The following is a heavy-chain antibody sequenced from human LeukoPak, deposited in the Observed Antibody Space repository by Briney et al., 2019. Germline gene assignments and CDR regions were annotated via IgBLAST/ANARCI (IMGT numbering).Heavy chain of an antibody. V-gene: IGHV3-7*01. CDR1: GVGLRGYW. D-gene: IGHD3-10*01. J-gene: IGHJ4*02. Sequence: GGSQTRYCTTSGVGLRGYWVSWVRRGTGKGLEWVATIWPDGSDKKYVDSVRDRFTISRDNAKNSLYLQMNSLTAEDTAVYYCARLFGGGTTFDYWGQGALVTVPS. CDR3: ARLFGGGTTFDY. CDR2: IWPDGSDK.